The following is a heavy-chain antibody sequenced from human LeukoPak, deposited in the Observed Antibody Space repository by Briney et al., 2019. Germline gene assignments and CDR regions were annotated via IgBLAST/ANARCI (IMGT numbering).Heavy chain of an antibody. D-gene: IGHD2-15*01. CDR1: GYTFTSYG. Sequence: ASVKVSCKASGYTFTSYGIRWVRQAPGQGLEWMGWISAYNGNTNYAQKLQGRVTMTTDTSTSTAYMELRSLRSDDTAVYYCAREVHESYCSGGSCYSSYWFDPWGQGTLVTVSS. J-gene: IGHJ5*02. V-gene: IGHV1-18*01. CDR2: ISAYNGNT. CDR3: AREVHESYCSGGSCYSSYWFDP.